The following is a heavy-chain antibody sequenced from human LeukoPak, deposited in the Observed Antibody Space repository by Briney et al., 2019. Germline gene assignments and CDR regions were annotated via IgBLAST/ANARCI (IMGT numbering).Heavy chain of an antibody. D-gene: IGHD3-9*01. CDR1: GFTFSSYE. CDR2: ISSSGGTI. V-gene: IGHV3-48*03. J-gene: IGHJ4*02. Sequence: GGSLRLSCAASGFTFSSYEMNWVRQAPGKGLEWISYISSSGGTIYYADSVKGRFTISRDNAKNSLYLQMNSLRAEDTAVYYCARLRYFDGYWGQGTLVTVSS. CDR3: ARLRYFDGY.